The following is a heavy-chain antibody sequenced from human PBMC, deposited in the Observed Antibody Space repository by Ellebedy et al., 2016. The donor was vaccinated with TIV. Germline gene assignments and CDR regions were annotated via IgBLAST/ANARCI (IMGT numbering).Heavy chain of an antibody. D-gene: IGHD4/OR15-4a*01. J-gene: IGHJ5*02. CDR1: GLTFSSHG. CDR2: IWSDGSKK. V-gene: IGHV3-33*01. Sequence: GESLKISXAASGLTFSSHGMHWVRQAPGKGLEWVAFIWSDGSKKYYADSVKGRFTISRDDSKSTLYLEMNSLRVEDTAVYYCARDRGVHWLDPWGQGTLVTVSS. CDR3: ARDRGVHWLDP.